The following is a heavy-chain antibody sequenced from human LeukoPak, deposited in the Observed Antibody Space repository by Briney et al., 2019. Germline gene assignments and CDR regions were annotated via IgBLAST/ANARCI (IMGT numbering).Heavy chain of an antibody. CDR3: AKAGLEWLLSAYFDY. D-gene: IGHD3-3*01. J-gene: IGHJ4*02. CDR1: GFTFSSYA. V-gene: IGHV3-30*02. Sequence: PGRSLRLSCAASGFTFSSYAMHWVRQAPGKGLEWVAFIRYDGSNKYYADSVKGRFTISRDNSKNTLYLQMNSLRAEDTAVYYCAKAGLEWLLSAYFDYWGQGTLVTVSS. CDR2: IRYDGSNK.